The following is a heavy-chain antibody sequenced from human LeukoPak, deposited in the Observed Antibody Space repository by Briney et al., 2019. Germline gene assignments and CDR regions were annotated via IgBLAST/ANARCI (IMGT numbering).Heavy chain of an antibody. CDR2: ISAYNGNT. J-gene: IGHJ3*02. CDR1: GYTFTSYG. V-gene: IGHV1-18*01. CDR3: ARDKGRYCSSTSCYADAFDI. Sequence: ASVKVSCKASGYTFTSYGISWVRQAPGQGLEWMGWISAYNGNTNYAQKLQGRVTMTTDTSTSTAYMELRGLRSDDTAVYYCARDKGRYCSSTSCYADAFDIWGQGTMVTVSS. D-gene: IGHD2-2*01.